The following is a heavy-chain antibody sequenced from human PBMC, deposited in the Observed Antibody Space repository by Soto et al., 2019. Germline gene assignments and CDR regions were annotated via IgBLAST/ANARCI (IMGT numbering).Heavy chain of an antibody. V-gene: IGHV1-3*01. CDR3: ARAYYDTKGYSLDP. CDR1: GYTLNTYA. CDR2: INAGKGDT. D-gene: IGHD3-16*01. Sequence: ASVKVSCKASGYTLNTYAIHWVRQAPGQGLEWMGWINAGKGDTKYSQRFQGRVTITRDTSANTVYMELRSLTSDDTGVYYCARAYYDTKGYSLDPWGLGTLVTVSS. J-gene: IGHJ5*02.